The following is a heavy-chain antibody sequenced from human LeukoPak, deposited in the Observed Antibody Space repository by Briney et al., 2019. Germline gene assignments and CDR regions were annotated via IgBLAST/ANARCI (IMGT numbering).Heavy chain of an antibody. Sequence: PSETLSLTCTVSGVSINNYYWSWIRQPPGKGLEWIGYIYSSGSTNYNPSLKSRVTISVDTSKNQFSLKLSSVTAADTALYYCARDSRSYDSSGYYLLGDYWGQGTLVTVSS. D-gene: IGHD3-22*01. CDR3: ARDSRSYDSSGYYLLGDY. J-gene: IGHJ4*02. CDR2: IYSSGST. V-gene: IGHV4-59*01. CDR1: GVSINNYY.